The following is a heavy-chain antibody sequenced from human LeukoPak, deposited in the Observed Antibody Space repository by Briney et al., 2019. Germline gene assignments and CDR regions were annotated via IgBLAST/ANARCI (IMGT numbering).Heavy chain of an antibody. V-gene: IGHV3-7*01. CDR3: ARGYNNYGYVFDI. CDR2: IKKDGSEK. CDR1: GFTFSSYW. D-gene: IGHD4-11*01. J-gene: IGHJ3*02. Sequence: PGGSLRLSCAASGFTFSSYWMSWVRQAPGKGLEWVANIKKDGSEKYYVDSVKGRFTISRDNAKNSLYLQMNSLRAEDTAVYYCARGYNNYGYVFDIWGQGTVVTVSS.